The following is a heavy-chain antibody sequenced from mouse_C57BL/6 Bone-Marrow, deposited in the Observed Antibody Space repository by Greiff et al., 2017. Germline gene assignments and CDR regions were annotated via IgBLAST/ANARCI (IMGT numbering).Heavy chain of an antibody. CDR2: IYPGSGNT. CDR1: GYTFTDYY. V-gene: IGHV1-76*01. Sequence: QVQLQQSGAELVRPGASVKLSCKASGYTFTDYYINWVKQRPGQGLEWIARIYPGSGNTYYNEKFKGKSTLTADKSSSTAYMQLSSLTSEDSAVYFCARTTLPNLYFDVWGTGTTVTVSS. CDR3: ARTTLPNLYFDV. J-gene: IGHJ1*03. D-gene: IGHD2-12*01.